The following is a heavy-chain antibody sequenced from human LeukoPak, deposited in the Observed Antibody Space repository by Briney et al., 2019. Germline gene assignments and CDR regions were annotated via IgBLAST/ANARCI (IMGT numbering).Heavy chain of an antibody. V-gene: IGHV1-18*01. D-gene: IGHD6-19*01. CDR1: GYTFTSYG. CDR2: LSAYNANT. CDR3: ARGGSGWWPFDY. J-gene: IGHJ4*02. Sequence: ASVKVSCEATGYTFTSYGISWVRQVPGQGLEWMGWLSAYNANTNYAQNLQGRVTLTTDTSTNTAYMELRGLRSDDTAVYYCARGGSGWWPFDYWGQGTLVTVSS.